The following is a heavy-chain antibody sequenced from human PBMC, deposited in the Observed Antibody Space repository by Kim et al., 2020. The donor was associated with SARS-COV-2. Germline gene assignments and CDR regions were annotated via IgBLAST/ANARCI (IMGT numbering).Heavy chain of an antibody. CDR3: ARNLVHYDYVWGRINYGMDV. Sequence: GGSLRLSCAASGFTFSSYSMNWVRQAPGKGLEWVSYISSSSSTIYYADSVKGRFTISRDNAKNSLYLQMNSLRDEDTAVYYCARNLVHYDYVWGRINYGMDVWGQGTTVTVSS. CDR2: ISSSSSTI. J-gene: IGHJ6*02. D-gene: IGHD3-16*01. V-gene: IGHV3-48*02. CDR1: GFTFSSYS.